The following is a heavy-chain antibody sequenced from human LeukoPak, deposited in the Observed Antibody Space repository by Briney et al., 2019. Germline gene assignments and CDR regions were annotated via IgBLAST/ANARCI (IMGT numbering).Heavy chain of an antibody. D-gene: IGHD3-3*01. CDR3: VRDFEWSFDT. J-gene: IGHJ4*02. CDR2: IRNDGNDK. CDR1: GFTFNKHG. V-gene: IGHV3-30*02. Sequence: QAGGSLRLSCAASGFTFNKHGMHWVRQAPGKGLEWFSFIRNDGNDKYYADSVKGRFTISRDNSKNTLYLQMNSLRPEDTALYYCVRDFEWSFDTWDQGTLVTVSS.